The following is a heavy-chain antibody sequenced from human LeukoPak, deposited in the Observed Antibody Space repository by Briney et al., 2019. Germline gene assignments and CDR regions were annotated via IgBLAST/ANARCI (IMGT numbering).Heavy chain of an antibody. D-gene: IGHD3-10*01. V-gene: IGHV3-7*01. CDR3: AREGASRGLYYYYYMDV. J-gene: IGHJ6*03. CDR2: IKQDGSEK. CDR1: GFTFSSYW. Sequence: GGSLRLSCAASGFTFSSYWMSWVRQAPGKGLEWVANIKQDGSEKYYVDSVKGRFTISRDNAKNSLYLQMNSLRAEDTAVYYCAREGASRGLYYYYYMDVWGKGTTVTVSS.